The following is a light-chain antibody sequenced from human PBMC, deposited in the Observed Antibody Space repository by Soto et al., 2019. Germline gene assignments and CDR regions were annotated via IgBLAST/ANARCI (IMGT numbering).Light chain of an antibody. CDR1: QSVLSSSNNKNC. V-gene: IGKV4-1*01. CDR2: WAS. Sequence: DIVMTQSPDSLAVSLGERATINCKSSQSVLSSSNNKNCLAWYQQKPGQPPRLLIYWASTRESGVPDRFSGRGSGTDFTLTISSLQAEDVAVYYCQHSYSLPWTFGQGTKVEIK. J-gene: IGKJ1*01. CDR3: QHSYSLPWT.